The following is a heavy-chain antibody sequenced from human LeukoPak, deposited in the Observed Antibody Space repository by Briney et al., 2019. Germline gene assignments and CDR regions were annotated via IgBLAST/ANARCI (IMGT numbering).Heavy chain of an antibody. Sequence: KASETLSLTCTVSGGSISSSSYYWGWIRQPPGKGLEWIGSIYYSGSTYYNPSLKSRVTISVDTSKNQFSLKLSSVTAADTAVYYCAKGYSSSPGMFDYWGQGTLVTVSS. V-gene: IGHV4-39*07. D-gene: IGHD6-13*01. CDR3: AKGYSSSPGMFDY. CDR1: GGSISSSSYY. J-gene: IGHJ4*02. CDR2: IYYSGST.